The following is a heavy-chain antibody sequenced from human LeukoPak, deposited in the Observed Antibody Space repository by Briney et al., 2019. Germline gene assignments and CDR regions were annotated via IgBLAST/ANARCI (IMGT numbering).Heavy chain of an antibody. J-gene: IGHJ4*02. CDR3: ASVTTHGVSHYEYKY. CDR1: GFTFNVYS. CDR2: ISSSLDSNI. Sequence: GGSLRLSCAASGFTFNVYSMNWVRQAPGKGLEWVSFISSSLDSNIYYADSVKGRFTISRDNAKNSLYLQMNSLRAEDMAVYYCASVTTHGVSHYEYKYWGQGTLVTVSS. V-gene: IGHV3-48*01. D-gene: IGHD4-11*01.